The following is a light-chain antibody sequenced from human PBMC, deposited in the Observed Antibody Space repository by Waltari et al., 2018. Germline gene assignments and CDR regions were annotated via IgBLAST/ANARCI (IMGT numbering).Light chain of an antibody. Sequence: DIVMTQSPLSLPVTPGEPASISCRSSQSLLHSNGYNYLDWYLQKPGQSPQFLIYLGSNRASGVPDRFSGSGSGKDFTLKISRVEAEDVWVYYCMQALQTPPTWTFGQGTKVEIK. V-gene: IGKV2-28*01. CDR3: MQALQTPPTWT. J-gene: IGKJ1*01. CDR2: LGS. CDR1: QSLLHSNGYNY.